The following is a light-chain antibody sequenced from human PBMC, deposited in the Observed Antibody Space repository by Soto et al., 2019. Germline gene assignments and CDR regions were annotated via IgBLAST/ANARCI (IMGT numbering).Light chain of an antibody. V-gene: IGKV3-20*01. CDR2: GAS. CDR1: QSVSSSF. CDR3: QQYGSS. Sequence: EIVLTQSPGTLSLSPGERATLSCRASQSVSSSFLAWYQQKPGQAPRLLIYGASHRATGIPDRFSGSGSGTXFTLXIXRLXXEXXXVYXXQQYGSSFGGGTKVEIK. J-gene: IGKJ4*01.